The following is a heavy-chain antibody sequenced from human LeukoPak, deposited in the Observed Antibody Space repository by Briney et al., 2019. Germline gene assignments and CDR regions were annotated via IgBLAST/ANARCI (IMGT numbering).Heavy chain of an antibody. CDR3: ARLGSGWIYLDY. J-gene: IGHJ4*02. D-gene: IGHD6-19*01. CDR2: INPNSGGT. V-gene: IGHV1-2*06. CDR1: GYTFTGYY. Sequence: ASVKVSCKASGYTFTGYYMHWVRQAPGQGLEWMGRINPNSGGTNYAQKFQGRVTMTRDTSISTAYMELSRLRSDDTAVYYCARLGSGWIYLDYWGQGTLVTVSS.